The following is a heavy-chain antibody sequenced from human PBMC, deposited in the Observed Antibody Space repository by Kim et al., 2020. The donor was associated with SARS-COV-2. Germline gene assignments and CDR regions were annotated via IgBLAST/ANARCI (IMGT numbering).Heavy chain of an antibody. D-gene: IGHD3-10*01. CDR2: YN. V-gene: IGHV6-1*01. Sequence: YNDYAESVKSRITDTPDTSKDQFSLQLNSVTPEDTTVYYCARGRDRSMDVWGQGTTVTVSS. J-gene: IGHJ6*02. CDR3: ARGRDRSMDV.